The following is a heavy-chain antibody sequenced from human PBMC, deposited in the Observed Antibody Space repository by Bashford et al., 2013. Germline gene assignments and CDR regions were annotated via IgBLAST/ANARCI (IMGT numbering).Heavy chain of an antibody. V-gene: IGHV3-30-3*01. J-gene: IGHJ4*02. D-gene: IGHD6-19*01. CDR3: ARDRASGWYYFDQ. CDR2: ISGDGSDK. Sequence: VRQAPGKGLEWVAFISGDGSDKYYADSLKGRFTISRDNSKDMLYLQMNSLRADDTAEYYCARDRASGWYYFDQWGPGTLVTVSS.